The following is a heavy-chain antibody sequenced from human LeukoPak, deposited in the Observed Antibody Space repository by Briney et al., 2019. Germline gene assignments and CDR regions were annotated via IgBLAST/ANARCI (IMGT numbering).Heavy chain of an antibody. J-gene: IGHJ5*02. CDR1: GFTFSSYA. Sequence: GGSLRLSCAASGFTFSSYAMSWVRQAPGKGLEWVSAISDSGGSTYYADSVKGRFTISRDNSKNTLYLQMNSLRAEDTAVYYCAKDRRVRGVIDNNWFDPWGQGTLVTVSS. D-gene: IGHD3-10*01. CDR2: ISDSGGST. V-gene: IGHV3-23*01. CDR3: AKDRRVRGVIDNNWFDP.